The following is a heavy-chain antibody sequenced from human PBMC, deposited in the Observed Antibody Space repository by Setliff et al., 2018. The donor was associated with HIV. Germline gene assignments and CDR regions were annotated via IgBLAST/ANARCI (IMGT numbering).Heavy chain of an antibody. D-gene: IGHD5-12*01. V-gene: IGHV4-39*01. CDR2: LYYSGTT. J-gene: IGHJ6*03. Sequence: SETLSLTCSVSGASISSSSYYWGWIRQPPGKGLEWIGSLYYSGTTYYNPSLKSRLTISVDTSKNQFSLKLSSVTAADTAVYYCARGLVVVTDSDYDTNYYYYYYMDVWGKGTTVTVSS. CDR1: GASISSSSYY. CDR3: ARGLVVVTDSDYDTNYYYYYYMDV.